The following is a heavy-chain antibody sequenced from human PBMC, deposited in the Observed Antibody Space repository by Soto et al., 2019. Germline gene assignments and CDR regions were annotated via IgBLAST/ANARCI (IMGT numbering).Heavy chain of an antibody. CDR1: GGSISRGGYY. CDR2: IYYSGST. J-gene: IGHJ4*02. D-gene: IGHD3-22*01. V-gene: IGHV4-31*03. CDR3: ASRRGITMIPWFDY. Sequence: SETLSLTCTVSGGSISRGGYYWSWIRQHPGKGLEWIGYIYYSGSTYYNPSLKSRVTISVDTSKNQFSLKLSSVTAADTAVYYCASRRGITMIPWFDYWGQGTLVTVSS.